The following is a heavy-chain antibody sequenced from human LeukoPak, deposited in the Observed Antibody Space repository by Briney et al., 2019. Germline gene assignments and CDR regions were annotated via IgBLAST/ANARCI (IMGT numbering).Heavy chain of an antibody. CDR2: IYYSGYT. CDR1: GGSFSSYY. CDR3: ARETSQKGAHYMDV. Sequence: PSETLSLTCTVSGGSFSSYYWSWVRQPPGKGLEWIGYIYYSGYTTYSPSLRSRVTISVDTSKNQFSLKLSSVTAADTAVYYCARETSQKGAHYMDVWGKGTTITIS. D-gene: IGHD3-16*01. V-gene: IGHV4-59*01. J-gene: IGHJ6*03.